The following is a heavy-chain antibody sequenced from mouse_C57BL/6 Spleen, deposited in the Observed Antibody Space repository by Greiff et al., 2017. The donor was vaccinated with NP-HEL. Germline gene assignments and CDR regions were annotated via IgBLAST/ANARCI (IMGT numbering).Heavy chain of an antibody. CDR2: IYPGSGNT. J-gene: IGHJ2*01. D-gene: IGHD1-1*01. V-gene: IGHV1-76*01. CDR3: ARCDYGSPYYFDY. CDR1: GYTFTDYY. Sequence: VQLQQSGAELVRPGASVKLSCKASGYTFTDYYINWVKQRPGQGLEWIARIYPGSGNTYYNEKFKGKATLTAEKSSSTAYMQLSSLTSEDSAVYFCARCDYGSPYYFDYWGQGTTLTVSS.